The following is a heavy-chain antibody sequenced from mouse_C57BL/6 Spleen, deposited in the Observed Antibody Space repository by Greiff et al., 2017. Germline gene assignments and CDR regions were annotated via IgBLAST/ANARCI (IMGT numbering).Heavy chain of an antibody. D-gene: IGHD2-2*01. Sequence: VQLVESGAELVRPGASVKLSCKASGYTFTDYYINWVKQRPGQGLEWIARIYPGSGNTYYNEKFKGKATLTAEKSSSTAYMQLSSLTSEDSAVYFCARGGLRRSWYFDVWGTGTTVTVSS. CDR1: GYTFTDYY. CDR3: ARGGLRRSWYFDV. J-gene: IGHJ1*03. V-gene: IGHV1-76*01. CDR2: IYPGSGNT.